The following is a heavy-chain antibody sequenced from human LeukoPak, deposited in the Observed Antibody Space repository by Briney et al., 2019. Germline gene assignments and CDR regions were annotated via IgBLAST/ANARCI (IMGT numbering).Heavy chain of an antibody. CDR2: IKSISYGRTI. Sequence: PGGSLRLSCATSGFNFNDAWMNRVRQAPGKGLEWLGRIKSISYGRTIDYAAPVKGRFTISRDDSKNTLYLQMDSLETEDTAIYYCTRTWPGNTCFNFWGQGTLVTVSS. CDR3: TRTWPGNTCFNF. CDR1: GFNFNDAW. V-gene: IGHV3-15*01. J-gene: IGHJ4*02. D-gene: IGHD1-7*01.